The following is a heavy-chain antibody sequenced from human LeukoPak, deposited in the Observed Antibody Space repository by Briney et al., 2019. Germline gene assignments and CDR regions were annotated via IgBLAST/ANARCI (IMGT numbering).Heavy chain of an antibody. J-gene: IGHJ4*02. Sequence: SQTLSLSCAISGDSVSSNSAAWNWIRQAPSRGLEWLGRTYYRSKWYNDYAVSVKSRITINPHTSKNQFSLQLNSVTPEDTAVYYCARVDAGYSSSWHFDYWGQGTLVTVSS. V-gene: IGHV6-1*01. CDR3: ARVDAGYSSSWHFDY. CDR1: GDSVSSNSAA. D-gene: IGHD6-13*01. CDR2: TYYRSKWYN.